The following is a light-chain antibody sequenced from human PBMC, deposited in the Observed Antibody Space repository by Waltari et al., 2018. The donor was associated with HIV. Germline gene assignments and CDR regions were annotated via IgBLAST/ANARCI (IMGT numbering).Light chain of an antibody. V-gene: IGLV1-51*01. CDR3: ATWDASLRGVV. CDR1: LSNIGNNY. CDR2: DNK. J-gene: IGLJ2*01. Sequence: QSVLTQSPSVSAAPGQMVTISFSGSLSNIGNNYVSWYQHFPGAAPKLLTYDNKRRPSGIPDRFSASKSGTSVTLGITGIQTGDEADYYCATWDASLRGVVFGGGTKVTVL.